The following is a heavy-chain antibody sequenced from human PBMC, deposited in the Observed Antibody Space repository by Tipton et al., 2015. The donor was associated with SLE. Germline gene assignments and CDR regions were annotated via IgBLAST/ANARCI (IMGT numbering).Heavy chain of an antibody. D-gene: IGHD3-10*01. J-gene: IGHJ5*02. Sequence: QVQLVQSGAEVKKPGESLRISCKGSGYSFTSYWISWVRQAPGQGLEWMGGIIPIFGTANYAQKFQGRVTITTDESTSTAYMELSSLRSEDTAVYYCTTGRRGWFDPWGQGTLVTVSS. CDR3: TTGRRGWFDP. CDR2: IIPIFGTA. V-gene: IGHV1-69*01. CDR1: GYSFTSYW.